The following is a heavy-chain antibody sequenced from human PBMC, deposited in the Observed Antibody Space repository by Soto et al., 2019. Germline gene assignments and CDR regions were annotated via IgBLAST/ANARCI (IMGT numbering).Heavy chain of an antibody. D-gene: IGHD4-17*01. CDR2: IYYSGRS. CDR1: GGSITSSSYY. CDR3: ARQRTTVVTQAYFDH. Sequence: SETLSLTCTISGGSITSSSYYWGWIRQPPGKGLEWIGGIYYSGRSYYNPSLKSRVTMSVDTSKNQFSLTLNSVTAADAAVYYCARQRTTVVTQAYFDHWGQGTLVTVSS. V-gene: IGHV4-39*01. J-gene: IGHJ4*02.